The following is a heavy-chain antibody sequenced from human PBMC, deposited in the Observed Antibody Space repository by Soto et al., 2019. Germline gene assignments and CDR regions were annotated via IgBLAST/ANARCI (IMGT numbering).Heavy chain of an antibody. V-gene: IGHV6-1*01. CDR1: GDSVSSNSAA. Sequence: SQTLSLTCAISGDSVSSNSAAWNWIRQSPSRGLEWLGRTYYRSKWYNDYAVSVKSRITINPDTSKNQFSLQLNSVTPEDTAVYYCARDPFQTGYSSRCRFDPWGQGTLVTVSS. J-gene: IGHJ5*02. D-gene: IGHD6-19*01. CDR3: ARDPFQTGYSSRCRFDP. CDR2: TYYRSKWYN.